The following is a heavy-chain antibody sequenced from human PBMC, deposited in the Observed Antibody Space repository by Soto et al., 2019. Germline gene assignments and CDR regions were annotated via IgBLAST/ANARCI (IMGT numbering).Heavy chain of an antibody. CDR3: ARTRDSGTLDY. Sequence: SETLSLTCTVSGGSISTYYWSWIRQPPGKGLEWIAYIYYSGSTNYNPSLKSRVTISVDTSMNQFSLKLSSVTAADTAVYYCARTRDSGTLDYWGQGTLVTVS. J-gene: IGHJ4*02. D-gene: IGHD1-1*01. CDR2: IYYSGST. V-gene: IGHV4-59*01. CDR1: GGSISTYY.